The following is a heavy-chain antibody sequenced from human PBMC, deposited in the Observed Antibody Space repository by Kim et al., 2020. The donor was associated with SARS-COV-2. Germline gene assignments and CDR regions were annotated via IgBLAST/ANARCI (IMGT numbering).Heavy chain of an antibody. J-gene: IGHJ4*02. CDR3: AKDVGMITFGGVIFY. D-gene: IGHD3-16*01. CDR2: ISGSGGST. Sequence: GGSLRLSCAASGFTFSSYAMSWVRQAPGKGLEWVSAISGSGGSTYYADSVKGRFTISRDNSKNTLYLQMNSLRAEDTAVYYCAKDVGMITFGGVIFYWGQGTLVTVSS. V-gene: IGHV3-23*01. CDR1: GFTFSSYA.